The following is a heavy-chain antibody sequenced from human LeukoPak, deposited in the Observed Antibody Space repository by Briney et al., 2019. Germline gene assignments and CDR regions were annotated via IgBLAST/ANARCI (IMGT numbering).Heavy chain of an antibody. CDR2: ISGSGGST. CDR3: AKDHIVVVPAALDY. Sequence: GGSLRLSCAASGFTFSSYAMSWVRQAPGKGLEWVSAISGSGGSTYYADSVKGRLTISRDNSKNTLYLQMNSLRAEDTAVYYCAKDHIVVVPAALDYWGQGTLVTVSS. D-gene: IGHD2-2*01. V-gene: IGHV3-23*01. CDR1: GFTFSSYA. J-gene: IGHJ4*02.